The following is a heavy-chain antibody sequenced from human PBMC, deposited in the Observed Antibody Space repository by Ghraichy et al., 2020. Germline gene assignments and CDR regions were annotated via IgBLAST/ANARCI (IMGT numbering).Heavy chain of an antibody. Sequence: SETLSLTCTVSGGSISSGGYYWSWIRQHPGKGLEWIGYIYYSGSTYYNPSLKSRVTISVDTSKNQFSLKLSSVTAADTAVYYCARDQLYDSSGYYYSDAFDIWGQGTMVPVSS. CDR1: GGSISSGGYY. CDR2: IYYSGST. V-gene: IGHV4-31*03. J-gene: IGHJ3*02. CDR3: ARDQLYDSSGYYYSDAFDI. D-gene: IGHD3-22*01.